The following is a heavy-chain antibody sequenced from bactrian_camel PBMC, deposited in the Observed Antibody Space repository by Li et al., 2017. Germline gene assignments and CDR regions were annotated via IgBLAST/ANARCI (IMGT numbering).Heavy chain of an antibody. CDR3: AARRGRYCYPALSESSVNY. Sequence: HVQLVESGGGLVQPGGSRRLSCVTSGYTSTTSCVAWVRQAPGKQREGVVSIDRDGRATYADSVKGRFTISLDDAKNTLYLQINSLKPVDTAMYYCAARRGRYCYPALSESSVNYWGQGTQVTVS. J-gene: IGHJ4*01. CDR2: IDRDGRA. D-gene: IGHD2*01. CDR1: GYTSTTSC. V-gene: IGHV3S53*01.